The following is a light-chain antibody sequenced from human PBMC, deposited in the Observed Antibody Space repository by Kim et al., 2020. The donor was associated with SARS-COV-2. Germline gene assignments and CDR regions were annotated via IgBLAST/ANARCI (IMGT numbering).Light chain of an antibody. V-gene: IGLV3-19*01. Sequence: LGQTVRITCQEDSFRSDYASWYQQKPGQAPVLVIYGYNNRPSGIPDRFSGSSSGNTASLTITGAQAEDEADYYCKSRDSSGNHYVFGTGTKVTVL. CDR1: SFRSDY. CDR3: KSRDSSGNHYV. J-gene: IGLJ1*01. CDR2: GYN.